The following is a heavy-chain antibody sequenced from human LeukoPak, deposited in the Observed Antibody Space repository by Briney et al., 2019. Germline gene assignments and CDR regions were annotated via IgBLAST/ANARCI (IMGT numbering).Heavy chain of an antibody. J-gene: IGHJ5*02. V-gene: IGHV4-4*07. CDR2: ISPSGTT. CDR1: GGSMSSSY. Sequence: SETLSLTCTVSGGSMSSSYWSWIRQAAGKGLEWIGRISPSGTTSYAPSLRSRVTMSVDTSKNQFALRLGSVTAADTAVYFRATDISWFDPWGRGTLVTVSS. CDR3: ATDISWFDP.